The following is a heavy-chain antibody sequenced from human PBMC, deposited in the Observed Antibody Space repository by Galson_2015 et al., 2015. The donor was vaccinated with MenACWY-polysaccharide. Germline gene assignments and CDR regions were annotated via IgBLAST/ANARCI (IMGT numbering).Heavy chain of an antibody. Sequence: SLRLSCAASGFSVSSNYMSWVRQAPGLGLEWVSVLYSDVSTNYAGSVKGRFTISRDNSKNTLYLQMNSLRAEDTAVCYCAWEGLPYYGVSRRGYFDSWGQGTLVAVAS. V-gene: IGHV3-66*02. CDR1: GFSVSSNY. J-gene: IGHJ4*02. CDR2: LYSDVST. CDR3: AWEGLPYYGVSRRGYFDS. D-gene: IGHD1-26*01.